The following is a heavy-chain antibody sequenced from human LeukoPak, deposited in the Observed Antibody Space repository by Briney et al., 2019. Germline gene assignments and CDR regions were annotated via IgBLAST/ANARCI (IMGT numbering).Heavy chain of an antibody. CDR1: GFTFSSYE. D-gene: IGHD5-24*01. Sequence: GGSLRLSCAASGFTFSSYEMNWVRQAPGKGPEGVSYISSSGSTIYYADSVKGRFTISRDNAKNSLYLQMNSLRAEDTAVYYCAREEMATTYFDYWGQGTLVTVSS. CDR3: AREEMATTYFDY. CDR2: ISSSGSTI. J-gene: IGHJ4*02. V-gene: IGHV3-48*03.